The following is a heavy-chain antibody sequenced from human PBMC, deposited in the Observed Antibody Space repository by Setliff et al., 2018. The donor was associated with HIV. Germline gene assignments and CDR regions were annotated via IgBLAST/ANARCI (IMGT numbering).Heavy chain of an antibody. Sequence: PSETLSLTCTVPGGSISSYYGSWIRQSAGKGLEWIGRIYSSGSTNYNPSLKSRVTMSVDTSKNQFSLRLSSVTAADTAVYYCAREVRVVLPAAASGNYYYYYMDVWGKGTTVTVSS. V-gene: IGHV4-4*07. J-gene: IGHJ6*03. CDR1: GGSISSYY. CDR2: IYSSGST. D-gene: IGHD2-2*01. CDR3: AREVRVVLPAAASGNYYYYYMDV.